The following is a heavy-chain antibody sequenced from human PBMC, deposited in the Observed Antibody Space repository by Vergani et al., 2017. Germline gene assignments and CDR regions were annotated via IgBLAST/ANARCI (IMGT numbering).Heavy chain of an antibody. V-gene: IGHV1-69*01. CDR3: ASRYCSSSSCPPGFHF. J-gene: IGHJ4*02. CDR2: VIPVFATP. CDR1: GGTFSNYA. Sequence: QVQLVQSGAEVKKPGSSVKVSCKASGGTFSNYAVSWVRQAPGQGLEWMGEVIPVFATPSYAQKFQGRVTIIADESTSTAYMELSSLRSEDTATYYCASRYCSSSSCPPGFHFWGQGTRITVSS. D-gene: IGHD2-2*01.